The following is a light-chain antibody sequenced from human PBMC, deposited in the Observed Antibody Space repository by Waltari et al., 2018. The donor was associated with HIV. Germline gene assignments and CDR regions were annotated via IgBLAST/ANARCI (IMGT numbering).Light chain of an antibody. CDR2: SNN. J-gene: IGLJ3*02. CDR3: AAWDDNLNGLV. V-gene: IGLV1-44*01. Sequence: QSVLTQPPSASGTPGQRVTISCSGSRSNIARNTVNWYQQLPGTAPKLLIYSNNQRPSGVPDRFSGSKSGTSASLAISGLQSEDEADYYCAAWDDNLNGLVFGGGTKLTVL. CDR1: RSNIARNT.